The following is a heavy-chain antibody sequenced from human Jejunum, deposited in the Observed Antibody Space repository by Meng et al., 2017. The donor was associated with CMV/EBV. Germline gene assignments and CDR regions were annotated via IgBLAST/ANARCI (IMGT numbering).Heavy chain of an antibody. CDR2: IAPSTGAT. CDR1: GYTFTDCY. V-gene: IGHV1-2*02. CDR3: ARVRSRYNWNDDAF. Sequence: GYTFTDCYILWVRQAPGQGLEWLGCIAPSTGATNYAQKFQVRVTMTRDTSITTSYMELSSLTSDDTAVYFCARVRSRYNWNDDAFWGQGTLVTVSS. J-gene: IGHJ4*02. D-gene: IGHD1-20*01.